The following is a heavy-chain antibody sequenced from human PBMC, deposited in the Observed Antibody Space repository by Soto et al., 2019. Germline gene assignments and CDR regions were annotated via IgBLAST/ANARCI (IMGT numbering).Heavy chain of an antibody. Sequence: LRLSCAASGFTFDNYAMSWVRQAPGKGLEWVSSIGGRGVGTFYADSVKGRFTISRDNSKSMLYLQMDSLRVEDTAVYFCAKRGDDFRSGYYYYFDYWGLGTLVTVSS. J-gene: IGHJ4*02. CDR3: AKRGDDFRSGYYYYFDY. V-gene: IGHV3-23*01. CDR1: GFTFDNYA. D-gene: IGHD3-3*01. CDR2: IGGRGVGT.